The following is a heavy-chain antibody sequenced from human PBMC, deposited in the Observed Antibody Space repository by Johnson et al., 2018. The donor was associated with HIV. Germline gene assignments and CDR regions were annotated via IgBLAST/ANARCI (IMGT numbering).Heavy chain of an antibody. CDR1: GFIFSDYY. J-gene: IGHJ3*02. V-gene: IGHV3-11*01. Sequence: QVQLVESGGGVVQPGRSLRLSCAASGFIFSDYYMTWIRQAPGKGLESISYISSSGRTIYYADSVKGRFNISRDNSKNTLYLQMNSVRPEDTALYYCAKVMITFGGTLSVNAFDIWGQGTMVTVSS. CDR3: AKVMITFGGTLSVNAFDI. CDR2: ISSSGRTI. D-gene: IGHD3-16*01.